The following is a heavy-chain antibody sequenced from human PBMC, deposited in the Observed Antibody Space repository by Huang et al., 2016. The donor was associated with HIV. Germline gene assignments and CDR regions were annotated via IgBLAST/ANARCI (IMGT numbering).Heavy chain of an antibody. Sequence: QVQLVQSGAEVKKPGASVKVSCKASGFNFNNYDFNWVRQASGQGLEWMGWMNPKSGNTGYAQKVQGRVTITRNTSITTAYMELRSLRSEDTAVYYGARARGFLYDSTGYYSRYYFDSWGQGTLVTISS. CDR2: MNPKSGNT. J-gene: IGHJ4*02. CDR1: GFNFNNYD. CDR3: ARARGFLYDSTGYYSRYYFDS. V-gene: IGHV1-8*03. D-gene: IGHD3-22*01.